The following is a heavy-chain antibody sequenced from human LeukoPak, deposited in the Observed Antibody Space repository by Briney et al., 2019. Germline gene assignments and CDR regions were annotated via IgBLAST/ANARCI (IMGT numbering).Heavy chain of an antibody. J-gene: IGHJ6*02. Sequence: ASVKVSCKASGYTFTNYGITWVRQAPGQGLEWMGWISGYNGNTNYAQNLQGRVTMTRDSSTSTAYMELRSLRSDDTALYYCARGPYYYGAGNYPPGGHGMDVWGQGTTVTVSS. CDR3: ARGPYYYGAGNYPPGGHGMDV. CDR2: ISGYNGNT. CDR1: GYTFTNYG. D-gene: IGHD3-10*01. V-gene: IGHV1-18*01.